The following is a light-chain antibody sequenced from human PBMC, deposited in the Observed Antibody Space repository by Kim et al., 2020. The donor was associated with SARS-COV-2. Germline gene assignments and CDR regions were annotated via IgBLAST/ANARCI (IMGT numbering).Light chain of an antibody. CDR2: RND. Sequence: QSVLTQPPSAPGTPGQRVTISCSGSISNIGSHSVYWYQQFPGTAPKLLIYRNDQRPSGVPDRFSGSKSGTSASLAISGLRSADEADYYCAARDDTLSGFLFGGGTKVTVL. V-gene: IGLV1-47*01. CDR1: ISNIGSHS. J-gene: IGLJ1*01. CDR3: AARDDTLSGFL.